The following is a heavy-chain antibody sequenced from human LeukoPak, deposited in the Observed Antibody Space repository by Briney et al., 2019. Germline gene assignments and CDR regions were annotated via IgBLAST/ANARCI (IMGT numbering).Heavy chain of an antibody. J-gene: IGHJ4*02. CDR3: ARVGEIYCSGGSCYPN. V-gene: IGHV1-18*01. CDR1: GYTFTSYG. CDR2: ISAYNGNT. D-gene: IGHD2-15*01. Sequence: ASVKVSCKASGYTFTSYGISWVRQAPGQGLEWMGWISAYNGNTNYAQKLQGRVTMTTDTSTSTAYMELRSLRSDDTAVYYCARVGEIYCSGGSCYPNWGQGTLVTVSS.